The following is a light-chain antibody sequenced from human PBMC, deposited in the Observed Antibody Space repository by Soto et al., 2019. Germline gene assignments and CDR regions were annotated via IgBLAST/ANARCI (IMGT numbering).Light chain of an antibody. Sequence: EIVLTQSPGTLSLSPGERATLSCRASQSVSNNYLAWYQQKPGQAPRLLIYGASNRATGIPDRFSGSGSATDFTLTISSLEPEDFAVYYCQQRSNWPLTFGGGTKVDIK. CDR2: GAS. CDR3: QQRSNWPLT. CDR1: QSVSNNY. V-gene: IGKV3D-20*02. J-gene: IGKJ4*01.